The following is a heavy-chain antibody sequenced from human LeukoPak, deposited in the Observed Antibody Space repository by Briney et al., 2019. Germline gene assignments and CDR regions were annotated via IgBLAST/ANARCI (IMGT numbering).Heavy chain of an antibody. CDR3: ARGNDYYDSSGYYYFDY. Sequence: AASVKVSCKASGYTFTGYYMHWVRQAPGQGLEWMGWINPNSGGTNYAQKFQGRVTMTRDTSISTAYMELSRLRSDDTAVYYCARGNDYYDSSGYYYFDYWGQGTLVTVSS. CDR2: INPNSGGT. V-gene: IGHV1-2*02. D-gene: IGHD3-22*01. CDR1: GYTFTGYY. J-gene: IGHJ4*02.